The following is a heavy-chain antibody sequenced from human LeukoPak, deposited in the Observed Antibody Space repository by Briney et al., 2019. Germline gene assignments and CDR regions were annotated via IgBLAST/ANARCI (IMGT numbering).Heavy chain of an antibody. CDR3: AKGKGTVAMVYGMDP. CDR1: GFTFGDYA. J-gene: IGHJ6*02. V-gene: IGHV3-43*02. Sequence: GGSLRLSCAASGFTFGDYAIHWVRQASGKGLDGVSLISSNGSSKYYADSVKGRITISRDNSKNSQYLQMNSLRGEDTALYYCAKGKGTVAMVYGMDPWGQGTTVTVSS. D-gene: IGHD4-23*01. CDR2: ISSNGSSK.